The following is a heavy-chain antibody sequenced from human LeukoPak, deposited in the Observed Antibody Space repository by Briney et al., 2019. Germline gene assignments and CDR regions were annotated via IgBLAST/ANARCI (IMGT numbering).Heavy chain of an antibody. D-gene: IGHD2-2*01. CDR2: IKSKTDGGTT. V-gene: IGHV3-15*01. CDR3: TARPYCSSTSCYATYYYYYMDV. Sequence: GGSLGLSCAASGFTFSNAWMSWVRQAPGKGLEWVGRIKSKTDGGTTDYAAPVKGRFTISRDDSKNTLYLQMNSLKTEDTAVYYCTARPYCSSTSCYATYYYYYMDVWGKGTTVTVSS. CDR1: GFTFSNAW. J-gene: IGHJ6*03.